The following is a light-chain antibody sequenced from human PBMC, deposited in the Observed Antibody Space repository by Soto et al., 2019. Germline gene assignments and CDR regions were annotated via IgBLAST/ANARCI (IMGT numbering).Light chain of an antibody. Sequence: DIQMTQSPSSLSASVGDRVTITCRASQGISSYLAWYQQKPGKATKLLIYAASTLQSGVTSRFSGSGSGTEFTLAISSLQPEDFATYYCQQFNGYPITFGQGTRLEIK. CDR3: QQFNGYPIT. V-gene: IGKV1-9*01. J-gene: IGKJ5*01. CDR1: QGISSY. CDR2: AAS.